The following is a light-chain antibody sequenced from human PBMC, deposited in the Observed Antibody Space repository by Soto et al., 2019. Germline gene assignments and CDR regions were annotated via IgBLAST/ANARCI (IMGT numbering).Light chain of an antibody. CDR3: QQRSNWAFT. CDR1: QSVSTY. J-gene: IGKJ3*01. Sequence: ELVLTQSPATLSLSPGERATLSCRASQSVSTYLAWYQQKPGQAPRLLIYDASNRATAIPARFSGSGSGTDFTLTISRLEPEDFAVYYCQQRSNWAFTFGPGTKVDIK. CDR2: DAS. V-gene: IGKV3-11*01.